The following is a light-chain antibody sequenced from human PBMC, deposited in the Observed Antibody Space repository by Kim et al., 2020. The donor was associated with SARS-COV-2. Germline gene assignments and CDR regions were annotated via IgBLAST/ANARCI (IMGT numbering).Light chain of an antibody. V-gene: IGLV1-40*01. Sequence: RATISCTGSSSNSGAGYDVHWYQQLPGTAPKLLIYGNSNRPAGVPDRFSGSKSGTSASLAITGLQAEDEADYYCQSYDSSLSGRVFGGGTQLTVL. J-gene: IGLJ3*02. CDR3: QSYDSSLSGRV. CDR1: SSNSGAGYD. CDR2: GNS.